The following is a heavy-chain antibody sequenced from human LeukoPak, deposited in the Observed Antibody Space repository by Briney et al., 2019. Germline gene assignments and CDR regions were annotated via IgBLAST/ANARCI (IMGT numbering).Heavy chain of an antibody. CDR2: ISSSGSTI. V-gene: IGHV3-11*01. CDR3: ARRYNWGYFDY. Sequence: KSGGSLRLSCAASGFTFSDYYMSWIRQAPGKGLEWVSYISSSGSTIYYADSAKGRFTISRDNAKNSLYLQMNSLRAEDTAVYYCARRYNWGYFDYWGQGTLVTVSS. D-gene: IGHD7-27*01. CDR1: GFTFSDYY. J-gene: IGHJ4*02.